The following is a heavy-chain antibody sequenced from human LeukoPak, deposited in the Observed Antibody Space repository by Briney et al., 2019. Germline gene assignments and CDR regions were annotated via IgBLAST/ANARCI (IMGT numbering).Heavy chain of an antibody. CDR3: ARGKYSSSWYFHYYYYMDV. CDR1: GGSISTTSEY. V-gene: IGHV4-61*05. J-gene: IGHJ6*03. Sequence: PSETLSLTCTVSGGSISTTSEYWAWIRQPPGKGLEWIGYIYYSGSTNYNPSLKSRVTISVDTSKNQFSLKLSSVTAADTAVYYCARGKYSSSWYFHYYYYMDVWGKGTTVTISS. CDR2: IYYSGST. D-gene: IGHD6-13*01.